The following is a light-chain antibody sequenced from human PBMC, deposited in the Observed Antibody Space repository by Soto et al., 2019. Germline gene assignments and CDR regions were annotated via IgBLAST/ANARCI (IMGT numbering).Light chain of an antibody. Sequence: EIVMTQSAATLSVSPGEIATLSCSSSQSVSSNLARYQQKPGQAPRLLTSGASTRATGIPPRFSGSASGTEFTLTVRSLEPEDSAVYYCQQRNIWPPVTFGQGTRLEIK. CDR3: QQRNIWPPVT. CDR1: QSVSSN. CDR2: GAS. J-gene: IGKJ5*01. V-gene: IGKV3D-15*01.